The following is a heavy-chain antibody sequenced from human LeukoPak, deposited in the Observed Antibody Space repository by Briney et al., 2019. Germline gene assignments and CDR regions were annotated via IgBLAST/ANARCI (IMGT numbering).Heavy chain of an antibody. CDR3: ARDDSFQFDS. CDR1: GYTFTAYY. CDR2: INPNTGGT. V-gene: IGHV1-2*02. Sequence: ASVKVSCKASGYTFTAYYMHWVRQAPGQGLEWMGWINPNTGGTNYAQKFQGRVTMTRATSISTAYMELSSLTSDDTAVYYRARDDSFQFDSWGQGTLVTVSS. J-gene: IGHJ4*02. D-gene: IGHD5-18*01.